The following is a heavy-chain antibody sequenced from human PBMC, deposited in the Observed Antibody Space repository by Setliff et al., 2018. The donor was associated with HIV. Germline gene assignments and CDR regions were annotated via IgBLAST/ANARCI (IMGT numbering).Heavy chain of an antibody. CDR3: ATRAYDSRGYLRSRVSGAAFDI. CDR1: GYTLTELS. CDR2: FDPQYDKT. Sequence: VKVSCTVSGYTLTELSIHWVRQAPGKGLEWMGGFDPQYDKTFYAQKFQGRVTMSEDTSTDTAYMELSSRRSEDTAVYYCATRAYDSRGYLRSRVSGAAFDIWGQGTMVTVSS. V-gene: IGHV1-24*01. D-gene: IGHD3-22*01. J-gene: IGHJ3*02.